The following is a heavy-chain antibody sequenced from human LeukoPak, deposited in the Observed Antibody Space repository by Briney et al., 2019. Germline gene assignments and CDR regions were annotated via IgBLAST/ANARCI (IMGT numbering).Heavy chain of an antibody. CDR3: ARGRTFDN. V-gene: IGHV4-59*01. CDR2: IYVRGST. J-gene: IGHJ4*02. Sequence: PSETLSLTCTVSGDSISSYYWSWIRQPPGKGLEWIGNIYVRGSTKYNPSLKSRVTISVDTSKNQFSLRLSSVTAADTAVYYCARGRTFDNWGQGTLVTVSS. CDR1: GDSISSYY.